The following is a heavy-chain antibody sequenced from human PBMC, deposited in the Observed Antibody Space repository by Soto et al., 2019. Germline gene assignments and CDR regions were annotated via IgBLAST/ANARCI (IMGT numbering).Heavy chain of an antibody. V-gene: IGHV1-18*01. D-gene: IGHD2-21*01. J-gene: IGHJ6*03. CDR1: GYTFTSYG. Sequence: QVKLVQSGAEVKKPGASVKVSCKASGYTFTSYGISWVRQAPGQGLEWMGWISAYNGNTNYAQKLQGRVTMTPDTSTSTAYMELRSLRSDDTAVYYCARVGSRIYGIADYYYYYMDVWGKGTTVTVSS. CDR2: ISAYNGNT. CDR3: ARVGSRIYGIADYYYYYMDV.